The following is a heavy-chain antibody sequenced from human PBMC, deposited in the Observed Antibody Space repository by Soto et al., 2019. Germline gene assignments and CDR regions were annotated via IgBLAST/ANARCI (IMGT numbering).Heavy chain of an antibody. J-gene: IGHJ5*02. CDR2: IYHIGSP. Sequence: SETLSLTCTVSGRSVSSGGYYWTWIRQHPGRGLEWIGYIYHIGSPYYNPSLESRVTISLDTSKNQFSLNLTSVTAADTAIYYCVRDRALDSSGHWFDTWGQGTLVTVSS. D-gene: IGHD6-19*01. CDR1: GRSVSSGGYY. CDR3: VRDRALDSSGHWFDT. V-gene: IGHV4-31*03.